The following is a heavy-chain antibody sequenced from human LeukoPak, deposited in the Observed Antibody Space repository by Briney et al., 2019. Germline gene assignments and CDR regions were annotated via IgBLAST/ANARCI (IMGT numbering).Heavy chain of an antibody. Sequence: ASVKVSCKASGYTFTSYDINWVRQATGQGLEWMGWMNPNSGNTGYAQKFQGRVTMTRNTSISTAYMELSSLRSEDTAVYYCASSSHYGGAYYYYYYGMDVWGQGTTVTVSS. CDR2: MNPNSGNT. CDR3: ASSSHYGGAYYYYYYGMDV. J-gene: IGHJ6*02. V-gene: IGHV1-8*01. CDR1: GYTFTSYD. D-gene: IGHD4-23*01.